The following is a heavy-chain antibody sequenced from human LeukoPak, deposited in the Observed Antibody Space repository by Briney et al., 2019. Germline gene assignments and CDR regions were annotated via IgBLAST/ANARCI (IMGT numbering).Heavy chain of an antibody. Sequence: PGGSLRLSCAASGCTFSSSAMSWVRQAPGKGLEWVSAISGSGGSTYYADSVKGRFTISRDNSKNTLYLQMNSMRAEDTAVYYCAKDLLYQGAAAGTGPFDYWGQGTLVTVSS. J-gene: IGHJ4*02. D-gene: IGHD6-13*01. CDR3: AKDLLYQGAAAGTGPFDY. V-gene: IGHV3-23*01. CDR1: GCTFSSSA. CDR2: ISGSGGST.